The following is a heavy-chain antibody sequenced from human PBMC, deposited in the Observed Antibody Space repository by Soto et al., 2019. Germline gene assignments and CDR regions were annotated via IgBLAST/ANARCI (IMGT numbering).Heavy chain of an antibody. D-gene: IGHD6-19*01. V-gene: IGHV3-23*01. CDR3: AKPGIAVAGHFHY. CDR1: GFIFNSYA. Sequence: GGSLRLSCAASGFIFNSYALTWVRQAPGKGLEWVSSITGSGTRTYYADSVEGRFTISRDNSKNTLYLQMNSLRAEDTALYYCAKPGIAVAGHFHYWGQGTLVTVSS. CDR2: ITGSGTRT. J-gene: IGHJ4*02.